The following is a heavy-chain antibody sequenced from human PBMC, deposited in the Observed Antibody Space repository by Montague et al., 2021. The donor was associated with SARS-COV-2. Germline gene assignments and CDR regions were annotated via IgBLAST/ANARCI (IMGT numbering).Heavy chain of an antibody. CDR1: GGSIGGYY. CDR3: ARTYYDILTGYYNRGAFDI. V-gene: IGHV4-59*08. D-gene: IGHD3-9*01. CDR2: IYYSGST. Sequence: SETLSLTCTVSGGSIGGYYWSWIRQPPGKGLEWIGYIYYSGSTNYNPSLKSRVTISVDTSKNQFSLKLSSVTAADTAVYYCARTYYDILTGYYNRGAFDIWGQGTMVTVSS. J-gene: IGHJ3*02.